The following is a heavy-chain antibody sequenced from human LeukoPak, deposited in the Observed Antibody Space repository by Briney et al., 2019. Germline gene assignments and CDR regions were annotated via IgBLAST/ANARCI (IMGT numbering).Heavy chain of an antibody. J-gene: IGHJ6*03. V-gene: IGHV4-59*01. CDR2: IYYSGST. Sequence: SETLSLTCTVSGGSISSYYWSWIRQPPGKGLEWIGYIYYSGSTNYNPSLKSRVTISVDTSKNQFSLKLSSVTAADTAVYYCARDRNDFWSGYSYYYYMDVWGKGTTVTVSS. CDR3: ARDRNDFWSGYSYYYYMDV. D-gene: IGHD3-3*01. CDR1: GGSISSYY.